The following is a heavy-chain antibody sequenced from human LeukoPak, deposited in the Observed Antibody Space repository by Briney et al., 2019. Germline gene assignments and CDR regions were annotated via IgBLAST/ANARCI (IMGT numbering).Heavy chain of an antibody. CDR1: GFTFSSYW. CDR2: INSDGGST. Sequence: PGGSLRLSCAASGFTFSSYWMHWVRQAPGKGLVWVSRINSDGGSTSYADSVKGRFTISRDNAKNTLYLQMYSLRAEDTAVYYCARVSESVAGTIDPDYRGQGTLVTVSS. V-gene: IGHV3-74*01. J-gene: IGHJ4*02. CDR3: ARVSESVAGTIDPDY. D-gene: IGHD6-19*01.